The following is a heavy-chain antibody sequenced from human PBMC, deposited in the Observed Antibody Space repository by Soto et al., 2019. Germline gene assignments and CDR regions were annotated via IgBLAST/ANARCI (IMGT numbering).Heavy chain of an antibody. V-gene: IGHV3-23*01. CDR2: ISGSGGST. J-gene: IGHJ6*02. CDR1: GFTFSSYA. D-gene: IGHD2-15*01. CDR3: AKVTTGSVVVVAASWGYYYSGMDV. Sequence: PGGSLRLSCAASGFTFSSYAMSWVRQAPGKGLEWVSAISGSGGSTYYADSVKGRFTISGDNSKNTLYLQMNSLRAEDTAVYYCAKVTTGSVVVVAASWGYYYSGMDVWGQGTTAPVSS.